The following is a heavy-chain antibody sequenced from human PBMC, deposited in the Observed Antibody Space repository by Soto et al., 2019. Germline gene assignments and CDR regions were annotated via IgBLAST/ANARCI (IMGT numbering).Heavy chain of an antibody. V-gene: IGHV2-5*02. J-gene: IGHJ4*02. CDR3: AHRRGGGLKYGDYVDPFDY. CDR2: IYWDDDK. D-gene: IGHD4-17*01. CDR1: GFSLSTSGVG. Sequence: QITLKESGPTLVKPTQTLTLTCTFSGFSLSTSGVGVGWIRQPPGNALEWLALIYWDDDKRYSPSLKSRLTITKDTSKNQVVLTMTNMDPVDTATYYCAHRRGGGLKYGDYVDPFDYWGQGTLVTVSS.